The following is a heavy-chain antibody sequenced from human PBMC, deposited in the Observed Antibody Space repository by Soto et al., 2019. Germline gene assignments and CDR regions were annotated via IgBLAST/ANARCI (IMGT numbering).Heavy chain of an antibody. CDR2: IYYSGST. CDR1: GGSISSYY. CDR3: ARAYIGSYYYYMDV. Sequence: PSETLSLTCTVSGGSISSYYWSWIRQHPGKGLEWIGYIYYSGSTYYNPSLKSRVTISVDTSKNQFSLKLSSVTAADTAVYYCARAYIGSYYYYMDVWGKGTTVTVSS. D-gene: IGHD1-26*01. V-gene: IGHV4-59*06. J-gene: IGHJ6*03.